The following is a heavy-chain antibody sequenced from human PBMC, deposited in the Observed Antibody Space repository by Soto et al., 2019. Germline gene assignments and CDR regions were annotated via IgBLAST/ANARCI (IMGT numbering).Heavy chain of an antibody. CDR2: IWYDGSNK. J-gene: IGHJ6*03. CDR1: GFTFSSYG. D-gene: IGHD2-2*01. Sequence: PGGSLRLSCAASGFTFSSYGMHWVRQAPGKGLEWVAVIWYDGSNKYYADSVKGRFTISRDNSKNTLYLQMNSLRAEDTAVYYCARVADIVVVSAATNYYYMDVWGKGTTVTVSS. V-gene: IGHV3-33*01. CDR3: ARVADIVVVSAATNYYYMDV.